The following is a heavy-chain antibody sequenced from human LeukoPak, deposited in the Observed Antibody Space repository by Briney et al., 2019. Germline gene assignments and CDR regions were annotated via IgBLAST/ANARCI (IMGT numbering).Heavy chain of an antibody. D-gene: IGHD3-10*01. CDR3: ARAGGSGSYGGYYFDY. CDR1: GYTFTGYY. CDR2: INPNSGGT. J-gene: IGHJ4*02. Sequence: ASVKVSCKASGYTFTGYYMHWVRQAPGQGLEWMGWINPNSGGTNYAQKFQGRVTMTRDTSISTAYMELSRLRSDDTAVYYCARAGGSGSYGGYYFDYWGQGTLVTVSS. V-gene: IGHV1-2*02.